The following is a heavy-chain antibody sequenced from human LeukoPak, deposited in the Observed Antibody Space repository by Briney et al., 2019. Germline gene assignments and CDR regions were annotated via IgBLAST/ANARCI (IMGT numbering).Heavy chain of an antibody. D-gene: IGHD4-17*01. J-gene: IGHJ6*04. CDR2: IIPIFGTA. Sequence: GASVKASCKASGGTFSSYAISWVRQAPGQGLEWMGGIIPIFGTANYAQKFQGRVTITADESTSTAYMELSSLRSEDTAVYYCARHLDYGDYGDYYYYGMDVWGKGTTVTVSS. V-gene: IGHV1-69*13. CDR3: ARHLDYGDYGDYYYYGMDV. CDR1: GGTFSSYA.